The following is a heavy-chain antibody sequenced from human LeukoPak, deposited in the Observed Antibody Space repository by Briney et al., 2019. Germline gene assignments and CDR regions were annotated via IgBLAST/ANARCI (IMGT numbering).Heavy chain of an antibody. V-gene: IGHV1-2*02. D-gene: IGHD2-2*01. Sequence: ASVKVSCKASGYTFTGYYMHWVRQAPGQGLEWMGWINPNSGGTNYAQKFQGRVTMTRDTSISTAYMELSRLRSDDTAVYYCARAIVVPTSELVYWGQGTLVTVSS. CDR2: INPNSGGT. CDR1: GYTFTGYY. CDR3: ARAIVVPTSELVY. J-gene: IGHJ4*02.